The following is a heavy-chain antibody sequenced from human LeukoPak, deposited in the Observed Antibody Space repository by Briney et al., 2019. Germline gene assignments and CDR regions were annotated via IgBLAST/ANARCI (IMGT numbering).Heavy chain of an antibody. J-gene: IGHJ4*02. CDR1: GGSTSSSGYY. Sequence: PSETLSLTCTVSGGSTSSSGYYWGWIRQPPEKGLEWIGSIFYSGNAYYNPSLKSRVTISVDTSKNQFSLRLNSVTAADTAVYYCARHSGWAAPDYWGQGTLVTVSS. CDR3: ARHSGWAAPDY. V-gene: IGHV4-39*01. CDR2: IFYSGNA. D-gene: IGHD3-10*01.